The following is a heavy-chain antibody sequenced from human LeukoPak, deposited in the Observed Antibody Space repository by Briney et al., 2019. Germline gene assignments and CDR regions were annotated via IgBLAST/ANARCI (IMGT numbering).Heavy chain of an antibody. Sequence: PGGSLRLSCAASGFTFSSYWMSWVRQAPGKGLEWVANIKQDGSEKYYVDSVKGRFTISRDNAKNSLYLQMNSLRAEDTAVYYCARGKLMVYAIPFYFDYWGQGTLVTVSS. CDR2: IKQDGSEK. CDR1: GFTFSSYW. V-gene: IGHV3-7*01. J-gene: IGHJ4*02. CDR3: ARGKLMVYAIPFYFDY. D-gene: IGHD2-8*01.